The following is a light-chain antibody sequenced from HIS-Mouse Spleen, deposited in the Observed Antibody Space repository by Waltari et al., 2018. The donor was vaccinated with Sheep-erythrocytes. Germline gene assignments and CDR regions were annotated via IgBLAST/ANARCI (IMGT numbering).Light chain of an antibody. CDR2: DVS. CDR1: SSDVGGYHY. Sequence: QSALTQPRSVSGSPVPSVTISCTGTSSDVGGYHYVPWYQQPPGKAPKLMIYDVSKRPSGVPDRFSGSKSGNTASLTISGLQAEDEADYYCCSYAGSYNHVFATGTKVTVL. CDR3: CSYAGSYNHV. J-gene: IGLJ1*01. V-gene: IGLV2-11*01.